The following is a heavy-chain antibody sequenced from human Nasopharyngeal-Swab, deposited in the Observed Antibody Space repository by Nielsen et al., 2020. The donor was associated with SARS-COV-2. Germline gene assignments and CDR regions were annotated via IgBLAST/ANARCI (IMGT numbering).Heavy chain of an antibody. J-gene: IGHJ4*02. CDR1: GFTFDDYA. CDR2: ISWNSGSI. V-gene: IGHV3-9*01. D-gene: IGHD4-23*01. Sequence: SLKISCAASGFTFDDYAMHWVRQAPGKGLEWVSGISWNSGSIGYADPVKGRFTISRDNAKNSLYLQMNSLRAEDTALYYCAKVEDGTVGDYWGQGTLVTVSS. CDR3: AKVEDGTVGDY.